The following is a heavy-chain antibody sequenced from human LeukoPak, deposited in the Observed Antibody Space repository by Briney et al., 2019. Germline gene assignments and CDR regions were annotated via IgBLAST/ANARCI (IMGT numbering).Heavy chain of an antibody. D-gene: IGHD6-13*01. CDR1: GYTFTGYY. Sequence: AASVKVSCKASGYTFTGYYMHWVRQAPGQGLEWMGWINPNSGGTNYAQKFQGRVTMTRDTSISTAYMELSRLRSDDTAVYYCARVGGGSSWPFDYWGQGTLVTVSS. CDR3: ARVGGGSSWPFDY. CDR2: INPNSGGT. V-gene: IGHV1-2*02. J-gene: IGHJ4*02.